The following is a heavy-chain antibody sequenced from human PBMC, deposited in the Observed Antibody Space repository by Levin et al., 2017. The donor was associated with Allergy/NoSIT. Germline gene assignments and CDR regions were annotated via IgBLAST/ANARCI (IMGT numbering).Heavy chain of an antibody. CDR2: INPNSGGT. CDR1: GYTFTGYY. D-gene: IGHD2-15*01. V-gene: IGHV1-2*02. Sequence: PGASVKVSCKASGYTFTGYYMHWVRQAPGQGLEWMGWINPNSGGTNYAQKFQGRVTMTRDTSISTAYMELSRLRSDDTAVYYCARDRPSSHCSGGSCVAPKARNDAFDIWGQGTMVTVSS. CDR3: ARDRPSSHCSGGSCVAPKARNDAFDI. J-gene: IGHJ3*02.